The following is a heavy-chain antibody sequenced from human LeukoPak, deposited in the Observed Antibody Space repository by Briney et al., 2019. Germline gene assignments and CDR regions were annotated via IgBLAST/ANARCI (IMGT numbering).Heavy chain of an antibody. V-gene: IGHV1-18*01. CDR3: ARDNRPSWDTAMDAFDI. J-gene: IGHJ3*02. CDR2: ISAYNGNT. D-gene: IGHD5-18*01. Sequence: GASVKVSCKASGYTFTSYGISWVRQAPGQGLEWMGWISAYNGNTNYAQKFQGRVTMTRDTSISTAYMELSRLRPDDTAVYYCARDNRPSWDTAMDAFDIWGQGTMVTVSS. CDR1: GYTFTSYG.